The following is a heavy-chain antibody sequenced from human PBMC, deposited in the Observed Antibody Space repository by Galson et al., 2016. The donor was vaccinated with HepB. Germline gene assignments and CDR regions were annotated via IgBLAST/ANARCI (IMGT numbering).Heavy chain of an antibody. CDR2: ISFDGSNI. D-gene: IGHD3-10*01. CDR1: GFGFSSYA. Sequence: FLRLSCAASGFGFSSYAMHWVRQAPGKGLEWLSVISFDGSNIYQADSVKGRFIIPRDNAKNSLYLQMNSLRAEDTAVYYCARDRKVLLWFGEPEDYWGQGTLVSVSS. CDR3: ARDRKVLLWFGEPEDY. J-gene: IGHJ4*02. V-gene: IGHV3-30*04.